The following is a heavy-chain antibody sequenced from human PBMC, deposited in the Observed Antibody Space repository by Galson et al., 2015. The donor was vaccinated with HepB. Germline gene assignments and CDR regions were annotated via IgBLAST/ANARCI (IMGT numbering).Heavy chain of an antibody. V-gene: IGHV3-9*01. Sequence: SLRLSCATSGFNFDNYAMHWVRQTPGKGLEWVSSISWKSGNIGYADSVKGRFTISRDNAKNSLYLQMTSLRVEDTALYYCAKDLALRTAGPFDIWGQGTTVTVSS. D-gene: IGHD3-3*02. J-gene: IGHJ3*02. CDR2: ISWKSGNI. CDR1: GFNFDNYA. CDR3: AKDLALRTAGPFDI.